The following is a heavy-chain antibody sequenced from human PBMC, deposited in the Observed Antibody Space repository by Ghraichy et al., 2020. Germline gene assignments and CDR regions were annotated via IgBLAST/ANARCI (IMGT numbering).Heavy chain of an antibody. CDR3: AKPMAIWFGDHFFDF. V-gene: IGHV3-23*01. J-gene: IGHJ4*02. Sequence: SCAASGFTSSDYPMSWVRQPPGTGLEWVAGVSGSGANRYYADSVKGRFTISRDNSKNMIYLEMNSLRAEDTARYFCAKPMAIWFGDHFFDFWGQGALVTVSS. CDR2: VSGSGANR. CDR1: GFTSSDYP. D-gene: IGHD3-10*01.